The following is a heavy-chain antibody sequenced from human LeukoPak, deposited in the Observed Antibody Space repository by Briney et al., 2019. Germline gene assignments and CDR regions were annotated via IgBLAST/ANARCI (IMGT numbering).Heavy chain of an antibody. CDR2: INHSGST. CDR1: GGSISSSSYY. CDR3: ARDRYPTYSYSYGYFDY. V-gene: IGHV4-39*07. Sequence: PSETLSLTCTVSGGSISSSSYYWGWIRQPPGKGLEWIGEINHSGSTNYNPSLKSRVTISVDTSKNQFSLKLSSVTAADTAVYYCARDRYPTYSYSYGYFDYWGQGTLVTVSS. J-gene: IGHJ4*02. D-gene: IGHD5-18*01.